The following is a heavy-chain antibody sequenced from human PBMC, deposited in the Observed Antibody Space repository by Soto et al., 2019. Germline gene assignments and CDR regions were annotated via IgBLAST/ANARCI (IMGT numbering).Heavy chain of an antibody. CDR2: MYYSGST. J-gene: IGHJ3*02. CDR1: GGSVSSGSYY. CDR3: ARTRDFWSGNDAFDI. Sequence: LSLTCTVSGGSVSSGSYYWSWIRQPPGKGLEWIGYMYYSGSTNYNPSLKSRVTISLDTSKNQFSLKLSSVTAADTAVYFCARTRDFWSGNDAFDIWGQGTMVTVSS. D-gene: IGHD3-3*01. V-gene: IGHV4-61*01.